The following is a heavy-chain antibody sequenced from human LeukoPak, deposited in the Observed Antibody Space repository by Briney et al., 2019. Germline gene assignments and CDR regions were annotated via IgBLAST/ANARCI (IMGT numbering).Heavy chain of an antibody. CDR3: APIAAAGRGYYFDY. J-gene: IGHJ4*02. CDR1: GFTFSSYA. D-gene: IGHD6-13*01. Sequence: GGSLRLSCAASGFTFSSYAMSWVRQAPGKGLEWVSAFSGSGGSTYYADSVKGRFTISRDNSKNTLYLQVNSLRAADTAVYYCAPIAAAGRGYYFDYWGQGTLVTVSS. V-gene: IGHV3-23*01. CDR2: FSGSGGST.